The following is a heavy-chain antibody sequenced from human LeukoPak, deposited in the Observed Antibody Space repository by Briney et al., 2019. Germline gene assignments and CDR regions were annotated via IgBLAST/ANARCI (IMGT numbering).Heavy chain of an antibody. J-gene: IGHJ4*02. CDR3: ARGPDSSGYNSEYSFEY. CDR2: ISAGNGNA. D-gene: IGHD3-22*01. Sequence: ASVKVSCKASGYTFTSYAIHWVRQAPGQRLEWMGWISAGNGNAKYSQNFQGRVTFISNTSASTAYMELSSLRAEDTAVYYCARGPDSSGYNSEYSFEYWGQGTLVTVSS. V-gene: IGHV1-3*01. CDR1: GYTFTSYA.